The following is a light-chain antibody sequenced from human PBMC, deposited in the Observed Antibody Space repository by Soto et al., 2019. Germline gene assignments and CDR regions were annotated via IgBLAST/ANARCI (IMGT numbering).Light chain of an antibody. J-gene: IGLJ2*01. Sequence: QSVLTQPASVSGSPGQTITISCAGTKFDIGRYNYVSWYRQHPGEAPKLIIFEVNNRPSGISNRFSGSKSGNTASLTISGLQVEDAAHYFCTSYTRASALPIFGGGTKLTVL. CDR2: EVN. CDR3: TSYTRASALPI. CDR1: KFDIGRYNY. V-gene: IGLV2-14*01.